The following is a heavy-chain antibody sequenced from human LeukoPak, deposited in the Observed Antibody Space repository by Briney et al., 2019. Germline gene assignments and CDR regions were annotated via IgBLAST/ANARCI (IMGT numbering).Heavy chain of an antibody. Sequence: PSETLSLTCAVSGYSISSDYYWGWIRQPPGKGLEGFGIIDHSGSTYNTRSLKNRVTISVDTAKNKFSLKLTSVTAPDTAVYYCASEKSYGDYLIKFAYWGQGTLVTV. CDR2: IDHSGST. V-gene: IGHV4-38-2*01. CDR1: GYSISSDYY. D-gene: IGHD4-17*01. J-gene: IGHJ4*02. CDR3: ASEKSYGDYLIKFAY.